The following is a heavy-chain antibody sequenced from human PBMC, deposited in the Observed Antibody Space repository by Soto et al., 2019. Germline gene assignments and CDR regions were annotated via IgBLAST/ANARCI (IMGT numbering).Heavy chain of an antibody. CDR3: ARGGDVDIVATSRTYYYYMDF. D-gene: IGHD5-12*01. Sequence: PGGSLRLSCAGSGFTFRSDGMHWVRQAAGKGLEWVAVIWYDGSNKYYADSVKGRFTISRDNSKNTLYLQMNSLRAEDTAVYYCARGGDVDIVATSRTYYYYMDFWGKGT. CDR1: GFTFRSDG. V-gene: IGHV3-33*01. CDR2: IWYDGSNK. J-gene: IGHJ6*03.